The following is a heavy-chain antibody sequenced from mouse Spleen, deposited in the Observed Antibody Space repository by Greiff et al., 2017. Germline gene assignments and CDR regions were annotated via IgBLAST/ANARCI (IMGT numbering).Heavy chain of an antibody. CDR3: VREYYGSSYVFDY. CDR2: IYPDNGGT. D-gene: IGHD1-1*01. CDR1: GYTFTDYN. J-gene: IGHJ2*01. V-gene: IGHV1S29*02. Sequence: EVQLMESGPELVKPGASVKISCKASGYTFTDYNMHWVKQSHGKSLEWIGYIYPDNGGTGYNQKVKSKATLTVDNSSSTAYMELSSLTSEDSAVYYCVREYYGSSYVFDYWGQGTPLPVSS.